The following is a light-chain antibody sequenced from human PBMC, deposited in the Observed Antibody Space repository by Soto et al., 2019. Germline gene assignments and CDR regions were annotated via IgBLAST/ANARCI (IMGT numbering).Light chain of an antibody. CDR3: QQRINWPWT. J-gene: IGKJ1*01. CDR1: QSVSSD. CDR2: DAS. V-gene: IGKV3-11*01. Sequence: EIVLTQSTATLSLSPGERATLSCRASQSVSSDLVWYQQKAGQPPRLLIYDASKRATGIPARFSGGGSGTDYTLTISSLEPEDFAVYYCQQRINWPWTFGQGTKVDIK.